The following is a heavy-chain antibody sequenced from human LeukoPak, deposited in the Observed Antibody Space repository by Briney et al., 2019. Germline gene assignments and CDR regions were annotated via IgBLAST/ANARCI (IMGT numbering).Heavy chain of an antibody. CDR3: ARGGPTTLIPYAGITGTTVGSSFDY. CDR1: GGSISSSSYY. J-gene: IGHJ4*02. V-gene: IGHV4-39*07. Sequence: PSETLSLTCTVSGGSISSSSYYWGWIRQPPGKGLEWIGSIYYSGSTYYNPSLKSRVTISVDTSKNQFSLKLSSVTAADTAVYYCARGGPTTLIPYAGITGTTVGSSFDYWGQGTLVTVSS. CDR2: IYYSGST. D-gene: IGHD1-20*01.